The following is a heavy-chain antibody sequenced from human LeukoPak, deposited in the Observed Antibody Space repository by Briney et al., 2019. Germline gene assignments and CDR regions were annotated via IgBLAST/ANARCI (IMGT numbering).Heavy chain of an antibody. CDR3: ARGLYGSGSYFDY. CDR2: INHSGST. J-gene: IGHJ4*02. D-gene: IGHD3-10*01. Sequence: PSETLSLTCSVYGGSFSDYYWSWIRQPPGKGLEWIGEINHSGSTNYNPSLYTRVTISVDTSKNQFSLKLSSVTAADTAMYYCARGLYGSGSYFDYWGQGTLVTVSS. V-gene: IGHV4-34*01. CDR1: GGSFSDYY.